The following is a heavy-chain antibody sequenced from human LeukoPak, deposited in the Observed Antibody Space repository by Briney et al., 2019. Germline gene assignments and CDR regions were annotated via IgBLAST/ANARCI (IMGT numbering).Heavy chain of an antibody. CDR1: GFTFSSYA. Sequence: PGGSLRLSCAASGFTFSSYAMHWVRQAPGKGLEWVAVISYDGSNKYYADSVKGRFTISRDNSKNTLYLQMNSLRAEDTAVYYCARALSSSWYVDYWGQGTLVTVSS. J-gene: IGHJ4*02. V-gene: IGHV3-30-3*01. CDR2: ISYDGSNK. CDR3: ARALSSSWYVDY. D-gene: IGHD6-13*01.